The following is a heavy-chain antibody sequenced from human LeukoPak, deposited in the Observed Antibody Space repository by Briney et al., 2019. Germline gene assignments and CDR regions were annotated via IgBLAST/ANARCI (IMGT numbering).Heavy chain of an antibody. D-gene: IGHD3-16*01. J-gene: IGHJ4*02. CDR1: SKSFNGYY. CDR2: IDHSGRT. CDR3: ARRLGGYTNFEY. Sequence: SETLSHPCAVYSKSFNGYYWNWIRQSPAKGLEWIGEIDHSGRTTYKPSLKRQVTISADTSKNQFSLKLTSVTAADTSLYYCARRLGGYTNFEYWGQGILVTVSS. V-gene: IGHV4-34*01.